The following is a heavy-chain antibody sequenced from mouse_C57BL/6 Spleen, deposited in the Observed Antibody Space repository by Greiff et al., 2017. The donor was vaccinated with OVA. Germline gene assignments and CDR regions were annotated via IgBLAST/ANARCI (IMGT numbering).Heavy chain of an antibody. J-gene: IGHJ4*01. V-gene: IGHV1-81*01. CDR2: IHPNSGST. Sequence: QVQLQQSGAELARPGASVKLSCKASGYTFTSYGISWVKQRTGQGLEWIGMIHPNSGSTNYNEKFKSKATLTVDKSSSTAYMQLSSLTSEDSAVYYCARGGYYAKGDAMDYWGQGTSGTVSS. CDR1: GYTFTSYG. D-gene: IGHD1-1*01. CDR3: ARGGYYAKGDAMDY.